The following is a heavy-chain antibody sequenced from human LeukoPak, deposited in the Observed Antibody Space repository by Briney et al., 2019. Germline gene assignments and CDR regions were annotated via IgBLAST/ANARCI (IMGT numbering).Heavy chain of an antibody. D-gene: IGHD5-18*01. J-gene: IGHJ6*03. CDR2: INHSGST. Sequence: SETLSLTCAVYGGSFSGYYWSWIRQPPGKGLEWIGEINHSGSTNYNPSLKSRVTISVDTSKNQFSLKLSSVTAAGTAVYYCARRARGYSYGYRGYYYYYYYMDVWGKGTTVTISS. CDR1: GGSFSGYY. V-gene: IGHV4-34*01. CDR3: ARRARGYSYGYRGYYYYYYYMDV.